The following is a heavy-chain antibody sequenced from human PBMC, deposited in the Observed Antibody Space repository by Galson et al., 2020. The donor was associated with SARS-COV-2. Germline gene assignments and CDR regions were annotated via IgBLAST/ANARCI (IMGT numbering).Heavy chain of an antibody. J-gene: IGHJ5*02. CDR2: IYHSGST. D-gene: IGHD3-3*01. V-gene: IGHV4-38-2*02. CDR3: ARDLRAISITIFGAVSGSAGAFDP. CDR1: GYSISSGYY. Sequence: SETLSLTCTVSGYSISSGYYWGWIRQPPGKGLEWIGSIYHSGSTYYNPSLKSRVTISVDTSKNQFSLKLSSVTAADTAVYYCARDLRAISITIFGAVSGSAGAFDPWGQGTLVTVSS.